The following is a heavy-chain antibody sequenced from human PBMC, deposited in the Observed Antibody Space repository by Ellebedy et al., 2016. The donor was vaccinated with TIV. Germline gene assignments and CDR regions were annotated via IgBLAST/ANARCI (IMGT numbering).Heavy chain of an antibody. CDR2: IYYTGRT. CDR3: ARNPYWVPHFDF. D-gene: IGHD1-1*01. J-gene: IGHJ4*02. Sequence: SETLSLTCTVSGGSISSYYWGWIRQPPGKGLEWIGYIYYTGRTYYNPSLQSRVAISVDTSKNQFSLNLRSVSAADTAVYYCARNPYWVPHFDFWGQGILVTVSS. V-gene: IGHV4-59*12. CDR1: GGSISSYY.